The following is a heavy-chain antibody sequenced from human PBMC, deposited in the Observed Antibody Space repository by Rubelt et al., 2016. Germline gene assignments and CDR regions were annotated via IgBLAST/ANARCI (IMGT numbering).Heavy chain of an antibody. CDR3: AKDWWTDTAMDY. CDR2: ISYDGSNK. CDR1: TILFSGYD. J-gene: IGHJ4*02. D-gene: IGHD5-18*01. Sequence: QVRLVESGGGVVPPGRSLRLSCTASTILFSGYDFHWVRQAPGKGLEWVAVISYDGSNKYYADSVKGRFTISRDNSKNTLYLQMNSLGAEDTAVYYCAKDWWTDTAMDYWGQGTLVTVSS. V-gene: IGHV3-30*18.